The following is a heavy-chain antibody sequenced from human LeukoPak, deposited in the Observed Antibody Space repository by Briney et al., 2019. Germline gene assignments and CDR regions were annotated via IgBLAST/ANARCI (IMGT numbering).Heavy chain of an antibody. CDR3: AKNGRIPASGIKSSLVH. CDR2: ISSSGGSA. J-gene: IGHJ4*02. Sequence: GGSLRLSCAASGFTFSSYAMSWVRQAPGKGLEWVSSISSSGGSAFYADSVKGRFTISRDTSKNTLFLQLNSLRAEDTAIYFCAKNGRIPASGIKSSLVHWGQGTLVSVSS. D-gene: IGHD6-13*01. CDR1: GFTFSSYA. V-gene: IGHV3-23*01.